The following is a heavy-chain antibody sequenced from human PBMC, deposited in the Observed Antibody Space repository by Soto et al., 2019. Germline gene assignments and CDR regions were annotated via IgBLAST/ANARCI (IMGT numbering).Heavy chain of an antibody. CDR3: ARYNAASGTYYFDY. Sequence: SETLSDTCSVAGVSISSYYLILIRQPPGKGLEWIGYIYYSGSTNYNPSLKSRVTISVDTSKNQFSLKLSSVTAADTAVYYCARYNAASGTYYFDYLGQGTLVTVS. V-gene: IGHV4-59*08. J-gene: IGHJ4*02. CDR2: IYYSGST. D-gene: IGHD6-13*01. CDR1: GVSISSYY.